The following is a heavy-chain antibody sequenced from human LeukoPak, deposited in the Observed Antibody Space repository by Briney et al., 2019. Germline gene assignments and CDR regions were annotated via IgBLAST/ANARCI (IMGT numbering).Heavy chain of an antibody. CDR1: GYSFTSYW. V-gene: IGHV5-51*01. CDR3: ARHLYSSSGNGDNWFDP. CDR2: IYPGDSDT. J-gene: IGHJ5*02. D-gene: IGHD6-13*01. Sequence: GKSLKISCKGSGYSFTSYWIGWVRQMPGKGLEWMGIIYPGDSDTRYSPSFQGQVTIPADKSISTAYLQWSSLKASDTAMYYCARHLYSSSGNGDNWFDPWGQGTLVTVSS.